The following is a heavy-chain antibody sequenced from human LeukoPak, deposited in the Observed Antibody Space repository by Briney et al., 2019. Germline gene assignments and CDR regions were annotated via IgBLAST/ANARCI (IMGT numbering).Heavy chain of an antibody. J-gene: IGHJ4*02. V-gene: IGHV4-39*07. CDR1: GFTFSSYS. D-gene: IGHD4-17*01. CDR3: TREENYGDHPRTVTLDS. CDR2: IYYSGTT. Sequence: PGGSLRLSCAASGFTFSSYSMNWVRQAPGTGLEWIGSIYYSGTTYYNPSLKSRVTMSVDTSKNQFSLNLISLTAADTAVYFCTREENYGDHPRTVTLDSWGQGVLVTVSS.